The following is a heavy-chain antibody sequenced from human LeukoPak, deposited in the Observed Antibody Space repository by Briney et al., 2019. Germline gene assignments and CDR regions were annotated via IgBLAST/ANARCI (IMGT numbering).Heavy chain of an antibody. CDR2: ISSSSSYI. J-gene: IGHJ4*02. CDR3: ARGYSSGGSCYGDY. Sequence: GGSLRLSCAASGFTFSSYSMNWVRQAPGKGLEWVSSISSSSSYIYYADSVKGRFTISRDNAKNSLYLQMNSLRAEDTAVYHCARGYSSGGSCYGDYWGQGTLVTVSS. D-gene: IGHD2-15*01. V-gene: IGHV3-21*01. CDR1: GFTFSSYS.